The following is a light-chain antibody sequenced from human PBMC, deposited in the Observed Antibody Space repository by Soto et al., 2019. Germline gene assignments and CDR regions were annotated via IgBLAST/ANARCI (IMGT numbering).Light chain of an antibody. CDR1: SSDVGRYNH. Sequence: QSARTQPPSVSGSPGQSVSISCTGTSSDVGRYNHVSWYQQPPGTAPKLMIYDVSNRPSGVPDRFSGSKSGNTASLTISGLQAEDEAEYYCSSYTGSSTLVVFGGGTKLTVL. CDR2: DVS. J-gene: IGLJ2*01. CDR3: SSYTGSSTLVV. V-gene: IGLV2-18*02.